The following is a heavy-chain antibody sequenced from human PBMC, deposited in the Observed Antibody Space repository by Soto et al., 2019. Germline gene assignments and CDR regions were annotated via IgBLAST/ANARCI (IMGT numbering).Heavy chain of an antibody. J-gene: IGHJ6*02. D-gene: IGHD3-10*01. CDR3: ARVGVTMVRGPYGMDV. Sequence: VASVKVSCKASGGTFSSYAIGWVRQAPGQGLEWMGGIIPIFGTANYAQKFQGRVTITADKSTSTAYMELSSLRSEDTAVYYCARVGVTMVRGPYGMDVWGQGTTVTVSS. CDR2: IIPIFGTA. V-gene: IGHV1-69*06. CDR1: GGTFSSYA.